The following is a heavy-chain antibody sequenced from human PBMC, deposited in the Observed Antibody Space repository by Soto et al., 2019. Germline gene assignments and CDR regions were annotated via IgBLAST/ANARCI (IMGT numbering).Heavy chain of an antibody. CDR2: IYFSGST. J-gene: IGHJ5*01. CDR1: PDSISDYY. Sequence: SETLSLTCTVSPDSISDYYWSWLRQPAGKGLEWMGRIYFSGSTNYNPSLKGRVTMSIDTSKNQFSLKLTSVTAADTAVYYCARTIGSRNAPTPNWFDPWGQGTLVTVSS. CDR3: ARTIGSRNAPTPNWFDP. D-gene: IGHD3-10*01. V-gene: IGHV4-4*07.